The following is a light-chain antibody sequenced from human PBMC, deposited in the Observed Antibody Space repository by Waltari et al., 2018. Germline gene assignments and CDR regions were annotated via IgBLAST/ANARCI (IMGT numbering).Light chain of an antibody. CDR1: SSDVGGYTY. CDR3: SSYTSSNTLG. CDR2: DVS. Sequence: QSALTQPASVSGSPGQSITISCTGTSSDVGGYTYVSWYQQHPGKAPKRMIYDVSNRPSGVSNRFSGSKSGNTASLTISGLQAEDEADYYCSSYTSSNTLGFGTGTKVTVL. J-gene: IGLJ1*01. V-gene: IGLV2-14*03.